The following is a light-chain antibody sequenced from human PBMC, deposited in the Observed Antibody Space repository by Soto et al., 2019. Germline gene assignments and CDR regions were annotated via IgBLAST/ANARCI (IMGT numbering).Light chain of an antibody. V-gene: IGLV1-44*01. CDR2: SND. J-gene: IGLJ1*01. CDR1: SSNIGSNS. CDR3: AAWDDSLNGYV. Sequence: QSVLTQPPSASGTPGQRVTISCSGSSSNIGSNSVNWYQQLPGTAPKLLIYSNDRRPSGVPDRFSGSKSGTSAPLAISGLQSEDEADYYCAAWDDSLNGYVFGTGTKVT.